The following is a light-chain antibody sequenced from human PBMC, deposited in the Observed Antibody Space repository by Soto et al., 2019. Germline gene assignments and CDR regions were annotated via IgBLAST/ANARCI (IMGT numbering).Light chain of an antibody. Sequence: QSALTQPASVSGSPGQSITISCTGTSRDVGAYNYVSWYQQCPGKAPKLMISEVSNRPSGISNRFSGSKSGNTDSLTISGLQADDEADYYCSSYTSSNTVVFGTGTKLTVL. V-gene: IGLV2-14*01. CDR3: SSYTSSNTVV. CDR1: SRDVGAYNY. CDR2: EVS. J-gene: IGLJ1*01.